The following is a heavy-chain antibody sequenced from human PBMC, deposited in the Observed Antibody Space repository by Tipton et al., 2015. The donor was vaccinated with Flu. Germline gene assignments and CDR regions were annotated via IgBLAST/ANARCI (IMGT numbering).Heavy chain of an antibody. J-gene: IGHJ5*02. CDR1: GDSIRSSNYY. CDR3: ARRDFSNYVSDPKNWFDP. Sequence: TLSLTCAVSGDSIRSSNYYWGWIRQPPGKGLEWIGNIFHSGDTNHNPSLKSRVTISVDTSKNQFSLKLSSVTAADTAVYYCARRDFSNYVSDPKNWFDPWGQGTLVTVSS. V-gene: IGHV4-39*07. CDR2: IFHSGDT. D-gene: IGHD4-11*01.